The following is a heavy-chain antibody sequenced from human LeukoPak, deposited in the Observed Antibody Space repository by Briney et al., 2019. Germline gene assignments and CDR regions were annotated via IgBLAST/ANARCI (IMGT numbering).Heavy chain of an antibody. D-gene: IGHD3-16*01. V-gene: IGHV3-74*01. Sequence: GGSLRLSRSASGFTISSYWMHWVRQAPGKGLVWVARINPAGSVTNHADSVRGRFTISRDTATNTLYLEMNGLRAEDTAVYYCSRDFVGAEDYWGQGTLVTVSS. CDR2: INPAGSVT. J-gene: IGHJ4*02. CDR3: SRDFVGAEDY. CDR1: GFTISSYW.